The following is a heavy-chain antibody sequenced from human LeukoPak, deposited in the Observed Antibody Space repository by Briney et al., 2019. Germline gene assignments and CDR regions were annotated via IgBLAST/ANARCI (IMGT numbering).Heavy chain of an antibody. CDR3: ARDFRDLLTGYNYKYFDL. CDR1: GGAISSSYW. Sequence: PSETLSLTCAVSGGAISSSYWWTWVRQPPGKGLEWIGEIYHGGNTLYNPSLKSRVTISVDKSKNEFSLKVTSVTAADTAVYYCARDFRDLLTGYNYKYFDLWGRGTLVTVSP. V-gene: IGHV4-4*02. D-gene: IGHD3-9*01. CDR2: IYHGGNT. J-gene: IGHJ2*01.